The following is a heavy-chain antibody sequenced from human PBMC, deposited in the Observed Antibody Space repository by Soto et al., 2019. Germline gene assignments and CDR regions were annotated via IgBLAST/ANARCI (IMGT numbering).Heavy chain of an antibody. CDR1: GFSLSTSGVG. Sequence: QITLKESGPTLVKPTQTLTLTCTFSGFSLSTSGVGVGWIRQPPGKALEWLALIYWDDDKRYSPSLKSRLTITKDTSKNQVVLTMTNMDPVDTATYYCAHRGSHDYIWGSYLENWFDPWGQGTLVTVSS. J-gene: IGHJ5*02. V-gene: IGHV2-5*02. CDR2: IYWDDDK. CDR3: AHRGSHDYIWGSYLENWFDP. D-gene: IGHD3-16*02.